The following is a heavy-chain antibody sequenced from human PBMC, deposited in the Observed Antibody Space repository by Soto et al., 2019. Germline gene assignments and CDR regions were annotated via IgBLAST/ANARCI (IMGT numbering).Heavy chain of an antibody. J-gene: IGHJ1*01. Sequence: PGGSLRLSCAASGFTFSHYGIHWVRQAPGKGLPWVAVISYDGSNKYYADSVKGRFTISRDNSKNKLYLQMNSLRAEAPAVYYCATGPTVAGTFFLAEYLQHGGQGTRGTASA. CDR2: ISYDGSNK. CDR3: ATGPTVAGTFFLAEYLQH. CDR1: GFTFSHYG. D-gene: IGHD6-13*01. V-gene: IGHV3-30*03.